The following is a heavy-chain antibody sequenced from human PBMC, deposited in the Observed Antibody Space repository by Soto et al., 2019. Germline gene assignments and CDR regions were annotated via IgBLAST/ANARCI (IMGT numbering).Heavy chain of an antibody. J-gene: IGHJ6*02. CDR2: IYYSGST. Sequence: KPSETLSLTCTVSGGSISSGGYYWSWIRQHPGKGLEWIGYIYYSGSTYYNPSLKSRVTISVDTSKNQFSLKLSSVTAADTAVYYCARERVAATPGYYGMDVWGQGTTVTVSS. CDR3: ARERVAATPGYYGMDV. CDR1: GGSISSGGYY. D-gene: IGHD2-15*01. V-gene: IGHV4-31*03.